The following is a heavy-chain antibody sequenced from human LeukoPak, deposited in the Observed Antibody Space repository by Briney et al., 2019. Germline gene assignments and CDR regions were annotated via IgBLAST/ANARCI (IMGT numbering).Heavy chain of an antibody. D-gene: IGHD3-22*01. CDR1: GFTFSSYA. CDR3: AKLVAYYYDRSGYSNDY. Sequence: GGSLRLSCEASGFTFSSYAMGWVRQAPGKGLEWVSAISGSGGSTYYADSVKGRFTISRDNSKNTLYLQMNSLRAEDTAVYYCAKLVAYYYDRSGYSNDYWGQGTLVTVSS. J-gene: IGHJ4*02. CDR2: ISGSGGST. V-gene: IGHV3-23*01.